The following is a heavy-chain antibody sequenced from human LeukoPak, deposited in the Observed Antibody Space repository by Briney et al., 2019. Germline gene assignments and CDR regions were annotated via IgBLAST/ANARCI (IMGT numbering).Heavy chain of an antibody. Sequence: WASVKVSCKPSGYTFTSYYMHWVRQAPGQGLEWMGIINPSGGDTSYAQKFQGRVTTTRDTSTSTVYMEVVSLRSEDTAVYYCARGCRVVPGVHNVGMTSYYNGLDVWGQGTTVTVSS. CDR2: INPSGGDT. CDR3: ARGCRVVPGVHNVGMTSYYNGLDV. J-gene: IGHJ6*02. D-gene: IGHD2-2*01. V-gene: IGHV1-46*01. CDR1: GYTFTSYY.